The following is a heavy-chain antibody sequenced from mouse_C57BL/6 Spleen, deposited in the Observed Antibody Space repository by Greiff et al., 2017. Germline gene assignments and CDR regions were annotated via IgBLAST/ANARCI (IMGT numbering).Heavy chain of an antibody. J-gene: IGHJ1*03. CDR1: GYAFSSSW. D-gene: IGHD2-4*01. CDR3: ARAYYDYDGV. CDR2: IYPGDGDT. V-gene: IGHV1-82*01. Sequence: QVQLKESGPELVKPGASVKISCKASGYAFSSSWMNWVKQRPGKGLEWIGRIYPGDGDTNYNGKFKGKATLTADKSSSTAYMQLSSLTSEDSAVYFCARAYYDYDGVWGTGTTVTVSS.